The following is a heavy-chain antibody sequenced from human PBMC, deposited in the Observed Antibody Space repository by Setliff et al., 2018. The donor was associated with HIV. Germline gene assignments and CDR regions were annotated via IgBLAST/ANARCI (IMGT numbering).Heavy chain of an antibody. D-gene: IGHD3-22*01. J-gene: IGHJ3*02. CDR3: AKDRTMIVVVPMPPSDAFDI. CDR1: GFTFSSYA. Sequence: PGGSLRLSCAASGFTFSSYAMSWVRQAPGKGLEWVSAISGSGGSTYYADSVKGRFTIFRDNSKNTLYLQMNSLRAEDTAVYYCAKDRTMIVVVPMPPSDAFDIWGQGTMVTVS. CDR2: ISGSGGST. V-gene: IGHV3-23*01.